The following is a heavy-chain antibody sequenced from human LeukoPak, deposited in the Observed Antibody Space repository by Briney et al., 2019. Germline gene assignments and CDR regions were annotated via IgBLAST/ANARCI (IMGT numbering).Heavy chain of an antibody. V-gene: IGHV1-8*01. CDR2: MNPNSGNT. Sequence: ASVKVSCKASGYSFSNFHINWVRQASGQGLEWMGWMNPNSGNTGYAQKFQGRVTMTRNTSISTAYMELSSLRSEDTAVYYCARVRFWGQGTLVTVSS. J-gene: IGHJ4*02. CDR1: GYSFSNFH. CDR3: ARVRF.